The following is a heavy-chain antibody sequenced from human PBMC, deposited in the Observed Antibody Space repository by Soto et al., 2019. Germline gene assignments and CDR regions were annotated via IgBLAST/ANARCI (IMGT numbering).Heavy chain of an antibody. Sequence: PGGSLRLSCAASGFTFSGLWMAWVRQPSGKGLEWVANIKQEGGESYADSVRGRFTVSRGNAQNSLYLQMNSLRVEDTAMYYCARGGDSYIDNWGQGALVTVSS. CDR3: ARGGDSYIDN. D-gene: IGHD4-17*01. J-gene: IGHJ4*02. CDR1: GFTFSGLW. CDR2: IKQEGGE. V-gene: IGHV3-7*03.